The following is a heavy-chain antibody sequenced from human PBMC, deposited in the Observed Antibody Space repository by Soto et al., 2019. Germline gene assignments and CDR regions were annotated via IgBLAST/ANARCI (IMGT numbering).Heavy chain of an antibody. J-gene: IGHJ6*02. CDR1: GFTVRDNY. Sequence: EAQLVESGGGLIQPGGSLRLSCAASGFTVRDNYMTWVRQAPGKGLEWVSLLYSGGRIYYADSVKGRFTIIRDTSKKTLYHLKKNMRTAETAVVYCWRAKRVDDDALNVWGQGTTVTVSS. D-gene: IGHD2-15*01. V-gene: IGHV3-53*01. CDR3: WRAKRVDDDALNV. CDR2: LYSGGRI.